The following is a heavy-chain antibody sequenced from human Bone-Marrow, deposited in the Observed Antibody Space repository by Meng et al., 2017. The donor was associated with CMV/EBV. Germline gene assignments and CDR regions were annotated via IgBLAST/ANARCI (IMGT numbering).Heavy chain of an antibody. D-gene: IGHD3-3*01. J-gene: IGHJ6*02. CDR2: IRYTESA. Sequence: SETLSLTCTVSGDSISSSTYYWGWIRLAPGKGLEWIGSIRYTESAHYNPSLQSRVTISVDTSKNQFSLKLNYVTAADTAVYYCARRSYYDFWSGYLGGYGMDVWGQGTTVTVSS. CDR3: ARRSYYDFWSGYLGGYGMDV. V-gene: IGHV4-39*07. CDR1: GDSISSSTYY.